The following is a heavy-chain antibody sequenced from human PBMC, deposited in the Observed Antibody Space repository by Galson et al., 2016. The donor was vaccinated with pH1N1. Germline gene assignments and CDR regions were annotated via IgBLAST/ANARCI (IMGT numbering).Heavy chain of an antibody. D-gene: IGHD3-22*01. Sequence: SETLSLTCAVSGYSIASDSYWAWIRQPPGKGLEWIGTIYYSGNTYCNPSLKSRISISVDTSKNIFSLNLSSVTAADTAIYYCAGEGSYDSSESGDAFDIWGQGTMVTVSS. V-gene: IGHV4-38-2*02. J-gene: IGHJ3*02. CDR2: IYYSGNT. CDR1: GYSIASDSY. CDR3: AGEGSYDSSESGDAFDI.